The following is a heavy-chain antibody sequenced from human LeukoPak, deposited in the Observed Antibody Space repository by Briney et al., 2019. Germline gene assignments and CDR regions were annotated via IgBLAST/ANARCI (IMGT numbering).Heavy chain of an antibody. J-gene: IGHJ4*02. V-gene: IGHV3-21*01. CDR2: ISSSSSYI. CDR3: ARVGLAFGGVDY. CDR1: GYTFSSYS. Sequence: GGSLRLCCAASGYTFSSYSMNWVRQAPGKGLEWVSSISSSSSYIYYADSVKGRFTISRDNAKNSLYLQMNSLRAEDTAVYYCARVGLAFGGVDYWGQGTLVTVSS. D-gene: IGHD3-10*01.